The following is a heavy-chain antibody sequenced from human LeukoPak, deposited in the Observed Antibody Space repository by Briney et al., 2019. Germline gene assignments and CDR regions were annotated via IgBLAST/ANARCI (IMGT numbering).Heavy chain of an antibody. CDR3: ARLEALRGYSGYDYSN. V-gene: IGHV5-51*01. Sequence: LGESLKISCKGSGYSFTSYWIGWVRQMPGKGLEWMGIIYPGDSDTSYGPSFQGQVTISADKSISTAYLQWSSLKASDTAMYYCARLEALRGYSGYDYSNWGQGTLVTVSS. CDR2: IYPGDSDT. J-gene: IGHJ4*02. D-gene: IGHD5-12*01. CDR1: GYSFTSYW.